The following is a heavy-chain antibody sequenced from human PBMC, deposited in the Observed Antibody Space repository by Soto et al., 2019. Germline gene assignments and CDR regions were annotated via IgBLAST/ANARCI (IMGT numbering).Heavy chain of an antibody. CDR1: GFTFTNYA. CDR2: TSSSGGTT. D-gene: IGHD6-19*01. Sequence: EVQLLESGGDLVQPGGSLRLSCAASGFTFTNYALSWVRQAPGKGLEWVSATSSSGGTTYYADSVKGRFTISRDNSKNTLYLQMNSLGAEDTAVYYCANQLSGSKCFDYWGQGTLVTVSS. CDR3: ANQLSGSKCFDY. J-gene: IGHJ4*02. V-gene: IGHV3-23*01.